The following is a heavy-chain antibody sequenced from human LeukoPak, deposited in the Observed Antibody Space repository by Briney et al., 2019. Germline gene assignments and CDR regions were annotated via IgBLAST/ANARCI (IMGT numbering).Heavy chain of an antibody. Sequence: PSETLSLTCAVYGGSFSGYYWSWIRPPPGKGLEWIGEINHSGSTNYNPSLKSRVTISVDTSKNQFSLKLSSVTAADTAVYYCARDLYSGSYLSWFDPWGQGTLVTVSS. J-gene: IGHJ5*02. CDR1: GGSFSGYY. D-gene: IGHD1-26*01. V-gene: IGHV4-34*01. CDR3: ARDLYSGSYLSWFDP. CDR2: INHSGST.